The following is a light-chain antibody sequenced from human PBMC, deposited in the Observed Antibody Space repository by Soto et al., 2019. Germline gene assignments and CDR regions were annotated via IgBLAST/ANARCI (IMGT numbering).Light chain of an antibody. CDR3: MQGTHWPPT. Sequence: DVVMTQSPLSLPVTLGQPASISCRSSQSLVYSDGNAYLNWFQQRPGQSPRRLIYKASNRDSGVPDRFGGSGSGTDFTLQINRVEDEDVGVYYCMQGTHWPPTFGRGTRVEIK. CDR2: KAS. CDR1: QSLVYSDGNAY. V-gene: IGKV2-30*01. J-gene: IGKJ1*01.